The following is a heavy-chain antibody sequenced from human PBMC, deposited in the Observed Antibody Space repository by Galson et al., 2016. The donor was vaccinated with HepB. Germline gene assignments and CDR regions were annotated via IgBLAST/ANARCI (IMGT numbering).Heavy chain of an antibody. V-gene: IGHV3-74*01. Sequence: SLRLSCAASGFTFSHHWMHWVRQVPGKGLVWVSRISVDGSNTNFADSVQGRFTISRDNARNTLFLQMHSLRPSDTAVYYCARVPRTTVASVPYFGFWGQGTLVSVSS. CDR2: ISVDGSNT. CDR3: ARVPRTTVASVPYFGF. CDR1: GFTFSHHW. D-gene: IGHD4-23*01. J-gene: IGHJ4*02.